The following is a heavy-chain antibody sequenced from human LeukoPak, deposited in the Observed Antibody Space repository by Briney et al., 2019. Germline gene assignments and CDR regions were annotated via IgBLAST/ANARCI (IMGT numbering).Heavy chain of an antibody. V-gene: IGHV4-4*07. D-gene: IGHD1-7*01. CDR1: GDSFSSYF. J-gene: IGHJ4*02. CDR3: AREITGTRGVDY. CDR2: MYTSGIT. Sequence: SETLSLTCTVSGDSFSSYFWSWIRQPAGKGLEWIGRMYTSGITNSNPSLKSRVTMSVDTSKNQFSLNLTSVTAADTAVCYCAREITGTRGVDYWGQGILVTVSS.